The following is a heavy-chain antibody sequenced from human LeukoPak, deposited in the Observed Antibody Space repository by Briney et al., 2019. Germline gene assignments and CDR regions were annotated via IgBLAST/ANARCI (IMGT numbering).Heavy chain of an antibody. CDR1: GYTFTDYY. CDR3: ATASRYSSGWAYYYMDV. CDR2: VDPEDGET. V-gene: IGHV1-69-2*01. D-gene: IGHD6-19*01. Sequence: ASVKVSCKASGYTFTDYYMHWVQQAPGKGLEWMGLVDPEDGETIYAEKFQGRVTITADTSTDTAYMELSSLRSEDTAVYYCATASRYSSGWAYYYMDVWGKGTTVTVSS. J-gene: IGHJ6*03.